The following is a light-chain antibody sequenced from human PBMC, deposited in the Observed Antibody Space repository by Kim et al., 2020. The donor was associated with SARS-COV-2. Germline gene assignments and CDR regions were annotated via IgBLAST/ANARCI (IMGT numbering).Light chain of an antibody. CDR2: CAS. Sequence: ASLGDRVTIPCRSSQEIRNDLVWYQHNPGATPMRLIYCASSLRSRVPSRFSGSGSGSEFTLTISSPQPVDFATYFCLQHNTYPITFGQGTRLEIK. J-gene: IGKJ5*01. CDR1: QEIRND. V-gene: IGKV1-17*01. CDR3: LQHNTYPIT.